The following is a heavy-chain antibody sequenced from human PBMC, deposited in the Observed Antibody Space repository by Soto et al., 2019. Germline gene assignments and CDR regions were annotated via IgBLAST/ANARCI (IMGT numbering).Heavy chain of an antibody. D-gene: IGHD1-26*01. CDR2: TYYRSKWYN. Sequence: QVQLQQSGSGLVKPSQTLSLTCAISGDSVSSSSAAWHWIRQSPSRGLEWLGRTYYRSKWYNQYALSVTSRITINPHTYKHQFSLQLNSVTPEDTAVYHCARWEHDPGKMDVWGRGTTVTVSS. J-gene: IGHJ6*02. V-gene: IGHV6-1*01. CDR1: GDSVSSSSAA. CDR3: ARWEHDPGKMDV.